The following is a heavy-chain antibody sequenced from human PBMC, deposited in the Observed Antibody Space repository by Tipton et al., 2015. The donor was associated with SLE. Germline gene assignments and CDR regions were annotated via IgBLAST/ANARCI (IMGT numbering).Heavy chain of an antibody. J-gene: IGHJ4*02. V-gene: IGHV4-39*07. CDR1: GGSISSSSYY. CDR2: IYYSGST. D-gene: IGHD5-12*01. CDR3: ARPRAPGDYVGYRWVFDY. Sequence: LRLSCTVSGGSISSSSYYWGWIRQPPGKGLEWIGSIYYSGSTYYNPSLKSRVTISVDTSKNQFSLKLSSVTAADTAVDYCARPRAPGDYVGYRWVFDYWGQGTLVTVSS.